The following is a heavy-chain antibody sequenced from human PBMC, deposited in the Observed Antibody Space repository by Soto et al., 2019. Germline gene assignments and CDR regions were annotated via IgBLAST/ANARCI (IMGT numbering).Heavy chain of an antibody. CDR2: IYHSGST. J-gene: IGHJ4*02. CDR3: AGTPDIVVVPAMMGINY. V-gene: IGHV4-4*02. CDR1: SGSISSSNW. D-gene: IGHD2-2*01. Sequence: SETLSLTCAVSSGSISSSNWWSWVRQPPGKGLEWIGEIYHSGSTNYNPSLKSRVTISVDKSKNQFSLKLSSVTAADTAVYYCAGTPDIVVVPAMMGINYWGQGTLVT.